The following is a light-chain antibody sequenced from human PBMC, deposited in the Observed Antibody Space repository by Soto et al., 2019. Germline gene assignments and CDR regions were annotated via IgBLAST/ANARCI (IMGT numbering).Light chain of an antibody. CDR1: SSNIGAGYD. J-gene: IGLJ1*01. Sequence: QSVLTQPPSVSGAPGQRVTISCTWSSSNIGAGYDVHWYQQLPGTAPKLLIYGNSNRPSGVPDRFSGSKSGTSASLAITGLKAEDEADYYCQSYDSSLSYVLGTGTKLTVL. V-gene: IGLV1-40*01. CDR3: QSYDSSLSYV. CDR2: GNS.